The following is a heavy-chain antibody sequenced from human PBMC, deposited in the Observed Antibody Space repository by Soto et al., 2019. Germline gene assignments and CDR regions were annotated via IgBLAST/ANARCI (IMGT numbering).Heavy chain of an antibody. CDR3: ARVPLPGYSSSWYFYY. D-gene: IGHD6-13*01. Sequence: GVSLRLSCAASGFTFSSYSMNWVRQAPGKGLEWVSSISSSSSYIYYADSVKGRFTISRDNAKNSLYLQMNSLRAEDTAVYYCARVPLPGYSSSWYFYYWGQGTLVTVSS. J-gene: IGHJ4*02. V-gene: IGHV3-21*01. CDR2: ISSSSSYI. CDR1: GFTFSSYS.